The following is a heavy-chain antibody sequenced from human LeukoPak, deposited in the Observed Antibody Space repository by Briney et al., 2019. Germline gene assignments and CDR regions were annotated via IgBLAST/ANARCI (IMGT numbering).Heavy chain of an antibody. V-gene: IGHV4-59*08. CDR2: IYYSGST. Sequence: SETLSPTCTVSGGSISSYYWSWIRQPPGKGLEWIGYIYYSGSTNYNPSLKSRVTISVDTSKNQFSLKLSSVTAADTAVYYCARHDSRKGVWFDPWGQGTLVTVSS. CDR3: ARHDSRKGVWFDP. J-gene: IGHJ5*02. D-gene: IGHD3-22*01. CDR1: GGSISSYY.